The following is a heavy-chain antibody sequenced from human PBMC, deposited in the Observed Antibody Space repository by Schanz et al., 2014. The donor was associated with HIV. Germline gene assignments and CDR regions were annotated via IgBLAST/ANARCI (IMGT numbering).Heavy chain of an antibody. CDR1: GGSISSSSYY. V-gene: IGHV4-39*01. CDR2: IYYSGST. J-gene: IGHJ4*02. CDR3: ASVCSGDTCFDY. D-gene: IGHD2-15*01. Sequence: QLQLQESGPGLVKPSETLSLTCTVSGGSISSSSYYWGWIRQPPGKGLEWIGSIYYSGSTYYNPSPKSRVTISVDTPKTQFPLKLIFMTAADTAVYYCASVCSGDTCFDYWGQGTLVTVSS.